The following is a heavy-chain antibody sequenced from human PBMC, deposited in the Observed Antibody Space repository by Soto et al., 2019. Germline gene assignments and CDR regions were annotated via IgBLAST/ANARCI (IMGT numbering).Heavy chain of an antibody. J-gene: IGHJ4*02. V-gene: IGHV3-73*01. CDR3: VADLGSIAAAAY. CDR1: VFTFSGSA. Sequence: PGGSLRLSCAASVFTFSGSAMHWVRQASGKGLEWVGRIRSKANSYATAYAASVKGRFTISRDDSKNTAYLQMNSLKTEDTAVYYCVADLGSIAAAAYWGQGTLVTVSS. CDR2: IRSKANSYAT. D-gene: IGHD6-13*01.